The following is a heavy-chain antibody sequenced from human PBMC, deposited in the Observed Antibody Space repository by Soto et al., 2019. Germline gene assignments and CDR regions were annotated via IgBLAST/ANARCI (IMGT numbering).Heavy chain of an antibody. CDR1: GFTFSSYS. V-gene: IGHV3-21*01. J-gene: IGHJ6*02. D-gene: IGHD2-15*01. CDR2: ISSSSSYI. Sequence: GGSLRLSCAASGFTFSSYSMNWVRQAPGKGLEWVSSISSSSSYIYYADSVKGRFTISRDNAKNSLYLQMNSLRAEDTAVYYCAGEKVVAATDVYYGMDVWGQGTTVTVSS. CDR3: AGEKVVAATDVYYGMDV.